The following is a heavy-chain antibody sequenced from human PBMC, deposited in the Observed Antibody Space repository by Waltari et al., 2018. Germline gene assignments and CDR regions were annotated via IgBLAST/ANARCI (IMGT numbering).Heavy chain of an antibody. V-gene: IGHV4-4*07. D-gene: IGHD3-22*01. CDR1: GGSISSYY. J-gene: IGHJ3*02. CDR3: ARGVGYYDSSGYSAGPSYPQQTHAFDI. Sequence: QVQLQESGPGLVKPSETLSLTCTVSGGSISSYYWSWIRQPAGTGLESIGGIYTSGSTNYNPSLKSRVTMSVDTSKNQFSLKLSSVTAADTAVYYCARGVGYYDSSGYSAGPSYPQQTHAFDIWGQGTMVTVSS. CDR2: IYTSGST.